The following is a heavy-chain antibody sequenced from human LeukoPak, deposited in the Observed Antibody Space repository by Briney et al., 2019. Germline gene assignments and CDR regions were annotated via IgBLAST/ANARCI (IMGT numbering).Heavy chain of an antibody. CDR1: GYTFTSYA. CDR2: INTNTGNP. J-gene: IGHJ3*02. D-gene: IGHD2-15*01. CDR3: ARVRYCSGGSCYLNDAFDI. Sequence: GASVKVSCKASGYTFTSYAMNWVRQAPGQGLEWRGWINTNTGNPTYAQGFTGRFVFSLDTSVSTAYLQISSLKAEDTAVYYCARVRYCSGGSCYLNDAFDIWGQGTMVTVSS. V-gene: IGHV7-4-1*02.